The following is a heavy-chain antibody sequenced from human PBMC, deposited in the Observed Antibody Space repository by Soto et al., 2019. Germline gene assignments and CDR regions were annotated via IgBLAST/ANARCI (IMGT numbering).Heavy chain of an antibody. CDR1: GFTFSSYA. CDR3: AKAARDFGDSRVDY. D-gene: IGHD4-17*01. J-gene: IGHJ4*02. Sequence: GGSLRLSCAASGFTFSSYAMSWVRQAPGKGLEWVSTISGSGTSTYYADSVKGRFTISRDNSKNTLYLQMNSLRAEDTAVFYCAKAARDFGDSRVDYWGQGTLVTVSS. CDR2: ISGSGTST. V-gene: IGHV3-23*01.